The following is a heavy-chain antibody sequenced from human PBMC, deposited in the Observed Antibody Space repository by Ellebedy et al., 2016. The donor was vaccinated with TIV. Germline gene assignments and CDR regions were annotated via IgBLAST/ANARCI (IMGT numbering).Heavy chain of an antibody. J-gene: IGHJ4*02. CDR1: GFTFSNYW. CDR2: IKQDGSEI. V-gene: IGHV3-7*01. CDR3: ARDKIVGATYLDY. D-gene: IGHD1-26*01. Sequence: GGSLRLXCAASGFTFSNYWMSWVRQAPGKGLEWVDNIKQDGSEIYYVDSVKGRFTISRDNAKNSLYLQMNSLRAEDTAVYYCARDKIVGATYLDYWGQGTLVTVSS.